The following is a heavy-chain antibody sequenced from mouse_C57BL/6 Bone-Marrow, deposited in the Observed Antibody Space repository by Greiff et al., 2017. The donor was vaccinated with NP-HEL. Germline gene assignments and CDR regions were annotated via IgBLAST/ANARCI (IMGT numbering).Heavy chain of an antibody. J-gene: IGHJ3*01. V-gene: IGHV2-2*01. CDR3: ARKENYYGPWFAY. D-gene: IGHD1-1*01. CDR1: GFSLTSYG. Sequence: QVQLKESGPGLVQPSQSLSITCTVSGFSLTSYGVHWVRQSPGKGLEWVGVIWSGGSTDYNAAFISRLSISKDNSKSQVFFKMNSLQADDTAIYYCARKENYYGPWFAYWGQGTLVTVSA. CDR2: IWSGGST.